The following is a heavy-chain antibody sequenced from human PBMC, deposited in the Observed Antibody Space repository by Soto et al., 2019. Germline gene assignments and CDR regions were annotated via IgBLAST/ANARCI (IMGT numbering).Heavy chain of an antibody. D-gene: IGHD1-1*01. Sequence: PSETLSLTCTVSGGSISSGDYYWSWIRQPPGKGLEWIGYIYYSGSTYYNPSLKSRVTISVDTSKNQFSLKLSSVTAADHAVYYRPSGSAGSVGTPEYWGQGTLVKVSS. CDR3: PSGSAGSVGTPEY. CDR2: IYYSGST. CDR1: GGSISSGDYY. J-gene: IGHJ4*02. V-gene: IGHV4-30-4*01.